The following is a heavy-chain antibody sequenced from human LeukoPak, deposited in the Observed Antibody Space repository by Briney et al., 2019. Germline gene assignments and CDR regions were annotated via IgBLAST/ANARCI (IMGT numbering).Heavy chain of an antibody. J-gene: IGHJ3*02. CDR3: ARAKDNNRGNDAFDI. CDR2: IYTSGST. D-gene: IGHD4-23*01. V-gene: IGHV4-4*07. Sequence: PSETLSLTCTVSGGSISSYYWSWIRQPAGKGLEWIGRIYTSGSTNYNPSLKSRVTMSVDTSKKRFSLKLTSVTAADTAVYYCARAKDNNRGNDAFDIWGEGTMVTVSS. CDR1: GGSISSYY.